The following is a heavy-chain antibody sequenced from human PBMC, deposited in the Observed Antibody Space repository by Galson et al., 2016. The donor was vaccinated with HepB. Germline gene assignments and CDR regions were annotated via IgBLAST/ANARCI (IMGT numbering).Heavy chain of an antibody. Sequence: SLRLSCAASGLTFSNNYMSWVRRAPGKGLEWVSSIFDNGDTYFMDSVKGRFTISRDNAKSSLYLQMSGLRPNDTAFYYCATTRLLDNWGQGILVTVSS. CDR3: ATTRLLDN. CDR2: IFDNGDT. V-gene: IGHV3-11*01. J-gene: IGHJ4*02. CDR1: GLTFSNNY.